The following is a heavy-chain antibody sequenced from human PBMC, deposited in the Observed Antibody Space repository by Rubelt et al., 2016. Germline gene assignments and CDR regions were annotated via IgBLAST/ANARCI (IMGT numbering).Heavy chain of an antibody. V-gene: IGHV4-34*01. CDR1: GGSFSGYY. CDR3: AREYRSSSGMSPFDY. CDR2: IYYSGSI. D-gene: IGHD6-6*01. Sequence: QVQLQQWGAGLLKPSETLSLTCAVYGGSFSGYYWSWIRQPPGKGLEWIGEIYYSGSINYNPSLKSRVTISVDEAKNQCPRKLTSVTAAGTAVYYWAREYRSSSGMSPFDYWGQGTLVTVSA. J-gene: IGHJ4*02.